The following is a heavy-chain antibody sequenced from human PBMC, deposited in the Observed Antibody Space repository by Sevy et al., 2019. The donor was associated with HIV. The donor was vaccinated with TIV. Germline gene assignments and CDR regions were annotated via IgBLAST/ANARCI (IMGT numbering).Heavy chain of an antibody. CDR1: GFTLSSYN. Sequence: GGSLRLSCAASGFTLSSYNMNGVRQAPRKGLEWVSSISGLSNYIYYADSMKGRFTISRDNAKNSLYLQMNSLRAEDTAVYYCARGPPDGSYDYFDYWGQGTLVTVSS. D-gene: IGHD1-26*01. CDR3: ARGPPDGSYDYFDY. CDR2: ISGLSNYI. J-gene: IGHJ4*02. V-gene: IGHV3-21*01.